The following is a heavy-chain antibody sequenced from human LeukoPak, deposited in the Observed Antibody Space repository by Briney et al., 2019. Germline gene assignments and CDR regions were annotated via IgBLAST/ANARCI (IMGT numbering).Heavy chain of an antibody. CDR1: GVTASSNY. V-gene: IGHV3-53*01. J-gene: IGHJ4*02. CDR3: ARALYRGYYFDY. Sequence: PGGSLRLSCAVSGVTASSNYMSWVRQATGQGLEWVSFIYSGGSTYYADSVKGRFTISRDNSKNTLYLQMNSLRPEDTAVYYCARALYRGYYFDYWGQGTLVTVSS. D-gene: IGHD3-16*01. CDR2: IYSGGST.